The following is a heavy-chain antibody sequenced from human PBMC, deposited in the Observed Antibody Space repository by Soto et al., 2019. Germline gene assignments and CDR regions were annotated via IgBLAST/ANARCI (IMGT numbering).Heavy chain of an antibody. J-gene: IGHJ4*02. CDR2: IFYTGST. V-gene: IGHV4-4*02. CDR3: ASLGTTRTSFDS. CDR1: GGSISTSSNL. D-gene: IGHD4-4*01. Sequence: SETLSLTCAVSGGSISTSSNLWTWVRQSPGKGLEWIGDIFYTGSTNFNPSLRGRVSISVDKSENQFSLKLPSVTAAPTAVYLCASLGTTRTSFDSRGRGTLVTVSS.